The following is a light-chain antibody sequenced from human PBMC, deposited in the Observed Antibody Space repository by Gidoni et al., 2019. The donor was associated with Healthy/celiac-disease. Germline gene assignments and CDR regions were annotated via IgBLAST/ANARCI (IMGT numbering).Light chain of an antibody. CDR2: GAS. CDR3: QQTHSFPYT. CDR1: QSIRTTT. J-gene: IGKJ2*01. Sequence: DIQMTQSPSSLSASVGDTVTITCRANQSIRTTTVSWYQQRPGKVPNLLIYGASSLETGVPSRFSGSGSGTDFTLTLTSLQPEDFATYYCQQTHSFPYTFGQGSKLNI. V-gene: IGKV1-39*01.